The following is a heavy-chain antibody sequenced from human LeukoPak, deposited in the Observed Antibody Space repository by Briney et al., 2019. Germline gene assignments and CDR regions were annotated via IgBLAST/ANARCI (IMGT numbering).Heavy chain of an antibody. V-gene: IGHV3-23*01. CDR2: ISGSADNT. CDR3: AKRTPYTGSSQSFDY. D-gene: IGHD1-26*01. Sequence: GGSLRLSCVASGFTFGDYAMSWVRQAPGKGLEWVSAISGSADNTYYADSVKGRFAISRDNSKNTLYLQLSTLRADDTAVYYCAKRTPYTGSSQSFDYWGQGTLVTVSS. J-gene: IGHJ4*02. CDR1: GFTFGDYA.